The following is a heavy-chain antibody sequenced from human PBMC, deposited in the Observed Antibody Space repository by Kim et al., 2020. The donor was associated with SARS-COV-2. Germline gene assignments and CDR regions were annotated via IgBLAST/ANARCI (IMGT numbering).Heavy chain of an antibody. Sequence: GGSLRLSCAASGFTFSSYAMHWVRQAPGKGLEWVAVISYDGSNKYYADSVKGRFTISRDNSKNTLYLQMNSLRAEDTAVYYCASPERNSSGLSYWGQGTLVTVSS. D-gene: IGHD6-19*01. CDR3: ASPERNSSGLSY. J-gene: IGHJ4*02. CDR2: ISYDGSNK. V-gene: IGHV3-30*04. CDR1: GFTFSSYA.